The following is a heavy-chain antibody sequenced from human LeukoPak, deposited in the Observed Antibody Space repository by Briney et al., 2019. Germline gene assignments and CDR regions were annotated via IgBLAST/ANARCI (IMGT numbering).Heavy chain of an antibody. CDR1: GYTFTGYY. V-gene: IGHV1-2*02. J-gene: IGHJ4*02. Sequence: ASVKVSCKASGYTFTGYYMHWVRQAPGQGLEWMGWINPNSGGTNYAQKFQGRVTMTRDTSISTAYMELSRLRSDDTAVYYCAREGREQLADLYYFDYWGQGTLVTVSS. CDR3: AREGREQLADLYYFDY. D-gene: IGHD6-6*01. CDR2: INPNSGGT.